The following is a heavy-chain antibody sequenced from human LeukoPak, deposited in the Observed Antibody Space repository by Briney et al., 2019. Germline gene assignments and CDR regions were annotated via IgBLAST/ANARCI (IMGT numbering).Heavy chain of an antibody. CDR3: ARGDSSGWSPDPYYYYGMDV. D-gene: IGHD6-19*01. V-gene: IGHV3-21*01. Sequence: GGALRLSCAASGFTFSSYSMNWVRQAPGKGLEWVSSISSSSSYIYYADSLKGRFTIFRDNAKNSLYLQMNRLRAEDTAVYYCARGDSSGWSPDPYYYYGMDVWGQGTTVTVSS. CDR2: ISSSSSYI. J-gene: IGHJ6*02. CDR1: GFTFSSYS.